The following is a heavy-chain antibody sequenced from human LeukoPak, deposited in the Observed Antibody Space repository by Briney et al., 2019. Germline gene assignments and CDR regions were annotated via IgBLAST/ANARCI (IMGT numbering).Heavy chain of an antibody. J-gene: IGHJ6*02. Sequence: GGSLRLSCAASGFTFSSYGMHWVRQAPGKGLEWVAFIRYDGSNKYYADSVKGRFTISRDNSKNTLYLQMDSLRAEDTAVYYCAKGGYYGSGSYGYGMDVWGQGTTVTVSS. D-gene: IGHD3-10*01. V-gene: IGHV3-30*02. CDR1: GFTFSSYG. CDR3: AKGGYYGSGSYGYGMDV. CDR2: IRYDGSNK.